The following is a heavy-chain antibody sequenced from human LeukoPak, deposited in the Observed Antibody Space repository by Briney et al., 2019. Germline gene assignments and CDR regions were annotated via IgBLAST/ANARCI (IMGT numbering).Heavy chain of an antibody. D-gene: IGHD5-18*01. CDR1: GFTFSNYA. Sequence: PGGSLRLSCAASGFTFSNYAMTWVRQAPGKGLQWVSSVGGRGDSTHYADSVKGRFTISRDNSENTLYLQMDRLRAEDTAVYYCAKFPTAMVQGLFDYWGQGTLVTVSS. CDR2: VGGRGDST. J-gene: IGHJ4*02. CDR3: AKFPTAMVQGLFDY. V-gene: IGHV3-23*01.